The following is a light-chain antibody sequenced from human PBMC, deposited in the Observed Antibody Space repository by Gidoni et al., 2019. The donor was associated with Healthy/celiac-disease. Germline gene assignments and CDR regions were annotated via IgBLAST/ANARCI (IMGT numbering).Light chain of an antibody. CDR2: DAS. CDR3: QQRSNWPPGLT. CDR1: QSFSSY. J-gene: IGKJ4*01. Sequence: PGERATLSCRASQSFSSYLAWYQQKPCQAPRLLIYDASNRATGIPARFSGSGSGTDFTLTISSLEPEDFAVYYCQQRSNWPPGLTFXGXTKVXIK. V-gene: IGKV3-11*01.